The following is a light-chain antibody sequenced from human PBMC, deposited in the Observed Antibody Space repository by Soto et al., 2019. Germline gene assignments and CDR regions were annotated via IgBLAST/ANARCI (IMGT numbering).Light chain of an antibody. Sequence: EIVLTQSPGTLSLSPGERATLSCRASQSVSSSYLAWYQQKPGQAPRLLIYGASSRATGIPDRFSGSGSGTDFTLSISRLEPEDFAVYYCQLYCSSPQLTFGGGTKVEIK. CDR2: GAS. CDR1: QSVSSSY. J-gene: IGKJ4*01. CDR3: QLYCSSPQLT. V-gene: IGKV3-20*01.